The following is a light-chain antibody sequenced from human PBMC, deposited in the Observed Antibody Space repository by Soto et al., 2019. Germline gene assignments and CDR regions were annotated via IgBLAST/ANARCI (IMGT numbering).Light chain of an antibody. Sequence: DIQMTQSPSTLSASVGNTVTITCRSSQTISGWLAWYQQRPGKAPNLLIFDASTLESGVQSRFSGSGSGTTFTLTISSLQSDEFATYYCLQYNGYYRTFGQGHKVEIK. CDR3: LQYNGYYRT. J-gene: IGKJ1*01. CDR2: DAS. CDR1: QTISGW. V-gene: IGKV1-5*01.